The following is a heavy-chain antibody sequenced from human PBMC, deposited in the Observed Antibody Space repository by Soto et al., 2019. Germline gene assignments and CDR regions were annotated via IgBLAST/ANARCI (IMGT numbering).Heavy chain of an antibody. D-gene: IGHD6-13*01. CDR1: GFTFSSYA. CDR2: ISGSGGST. V-gene: IGHV3-23*01. Sequence: EVQLLESGGGLVQPGGSLRLSCAASGFTFSSYAMSWVRQAPGKGLEWVSAISGSGGSTYYADSVKGRFTISRDNSKNTLYLQMNSLRAEDTAVYYCAKGVAGGGPEPYNYYYYYGMDVWGQGTTVTVSS. CDR3: AKGVAGGGPEPYNYYYYYGMDV. J-gene: IGHJ6*02.